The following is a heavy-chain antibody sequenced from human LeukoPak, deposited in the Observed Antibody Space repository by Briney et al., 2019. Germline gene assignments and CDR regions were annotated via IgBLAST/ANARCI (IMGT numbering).Heavy chain of an antibody. CDR2: IIPIFGTA. Sequence: ASVKVSCKASGGTFSSYAISWMRQAPGQGLEWMGGIIPIFGTANYAQKFQGRVTITADESTSTAYMELSSLRSEDTAVYYCARDFAGGIHYGSGTKTGPFDYWGQGTLVTVSS. D-gene: IGHD3-10*01. J-gene: IGHJ4*02. CDR3: ARDFAGGIHYGSGTKTGPFDY. V-gene: IGHV1-69*13. CDR1: GGTFSSYA.